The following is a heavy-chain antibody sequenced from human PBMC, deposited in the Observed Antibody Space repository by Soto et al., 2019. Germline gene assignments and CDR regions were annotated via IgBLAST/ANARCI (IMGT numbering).Heavy chain of an antibody. V-gene: IGHV3-23*01. CDR1: GFTFSTYD. CDR3: AKRNLYGSGTHDY. D-gene: IGHD3-10*01. J-gene: IGHJ4*02. CDR2: ISGSGGKT. Sequence: EVQLLESGGGLVQPGGSLRLSCAASGFTFSTYDMSWVRQAPGKGLEWVSGISGSGGKTDYADSVKGRFTISSDNSKNTLYLQMNSLRAEDTAVYYCAKRNLYGSGTHDYWGQGSLVTVSP.